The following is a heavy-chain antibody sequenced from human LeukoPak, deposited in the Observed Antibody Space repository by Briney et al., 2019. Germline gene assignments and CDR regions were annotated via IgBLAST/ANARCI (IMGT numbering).Heavy chain of an antibody. CDR2: IKQDGSEK. D-gene: IGHD2-15*01. CDR1: GFTFSSYW. V-gene: IGHV3-7*01. J-gene: IGHJ6*02. Sequence: EGSLRLSCAASGFTFSSYWMSWVRQAPGKGLEWVANIKQDGSEKYYVDSVKGRFTISRDNAKNSLYLQMNSLRAEDTAVYYCARGVGGSGNQRGYYGMDVWGQGTTVTVSS. CDR3: ARGVGGSGNQRGYYGMDV.